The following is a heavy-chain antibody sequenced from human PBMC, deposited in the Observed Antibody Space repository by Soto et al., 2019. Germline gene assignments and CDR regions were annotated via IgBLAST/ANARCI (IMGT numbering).Heavy chain of an antibody. CDR1: GYTFTGYY. J-gene: IGHJ6*02. CDR3: ASSSSYCSSTSCYNSYYYYGMDV. CDR2: INPNSGGT. D-gene: IGHD2-2*02. Sequence: ASVKVSCKASGYTFTGYYMHWVRQAPGQGLEWMGWINPNSGGTNYAQKFQGRVTMTRDTSISTAYMELSRLRSDDTAVYYCASSSSYCSSTSCYNSYYYYGMDVSGQGTTVP. V-gene: IGHV1-2*02.